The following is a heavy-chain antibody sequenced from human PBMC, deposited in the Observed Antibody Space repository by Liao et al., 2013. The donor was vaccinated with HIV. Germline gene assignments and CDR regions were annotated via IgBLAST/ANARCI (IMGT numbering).Heavy chain of an antibody. CDR1: GGSISSYY. CDR3: ARGGGEFDI. V-gene: IGHV4-4*07. J-gene: IGHJ3*02. Sequence: QVQLQESGPGLVKPSETVTLTCTVSGGSISSYYWNWIRQPAGKGLEWIGRVYSGGGTNYNPSLRSRVTMSVDTSKNQFSLSLNSVTAADTAVYYCARGGGEFDIWGQGTRVTVSS. CDR2: VYSGGGT.